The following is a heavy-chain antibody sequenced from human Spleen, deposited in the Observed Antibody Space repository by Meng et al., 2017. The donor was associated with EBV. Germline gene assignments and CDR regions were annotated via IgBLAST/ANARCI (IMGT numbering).Heavy chain of an antibody. V-gene: IGHV4-34*01. CDR2: IHYLGNP. CDR1: GGSFCDFF. Sequence: VQLHQWGAGLVKPSETLSLTCGVSGGSFCDFFWTWTRQSPGKGLEWIGEIHYLGNPTYNPSLESRATISVDTSKKHFSLSLNSVTAADTGVYYCARMVSGSSLIAGLDPWGQGTLVTVSS. J-gene: IGHJ5*02. CDR3: ARMVSGSSLIAGLDP. D-gene: IGHD5-18*01.